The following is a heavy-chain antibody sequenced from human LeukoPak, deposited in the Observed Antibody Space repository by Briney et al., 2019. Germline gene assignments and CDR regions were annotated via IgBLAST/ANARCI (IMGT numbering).Heavy chain of an antibody. Sequence: GGSLRLSCAASGFTFSSYEMNWVRQAPGKGLEWVSYISSSGSTIYYADSVKGRFTISRDNAKNSLYLQMDSLRAEDTAVYYCARDPLPYSSRRYLDYWGQGTLVTVSS. D-gene: IGHD6-13*01. V-gene: IGHV3-48*03. CDR3: ARDPLPYSSRRYLDY. CDR2: ISSSGSTI. CDR1: GFTFSSYE. J-gene: IGHJ4*02.